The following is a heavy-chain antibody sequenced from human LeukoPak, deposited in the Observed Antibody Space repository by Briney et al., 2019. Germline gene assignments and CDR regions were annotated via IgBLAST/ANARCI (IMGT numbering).Heavy chain of an antibody. CDR3: AGSNCGGDCYQEPYYYYYGMDV. CDR1: GGSISSSNW. Sequence: PSETLSLTCAVSGGSISSSNWWSWVRQPPGKGLEWIGEIYHSGSTNYNPSLKSRVTISVDKSKNQFSLKMRSVTAADTAVYYCAGSNCGGDCYQEPYYYYYGMDVWGQGTTVTVSS. CDR2: IYHSGST. V-gene: IGHV4-4*02. J-gene: IGHJ6*02. D-gene: IGHD2-21*02.